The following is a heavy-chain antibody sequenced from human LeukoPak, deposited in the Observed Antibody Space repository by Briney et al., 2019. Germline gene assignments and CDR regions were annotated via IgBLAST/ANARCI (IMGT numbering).Heavy chain of an antibody. D-gene: IGHD2-2*01. CDR2: IIPIFGTA. J-gene: IGHJ3*02. CDR1: GYTFTSYG. CDR3: ARDTEGLYCSSTSCPSQAFDI. V-gene: IGHV1-69*05. Sequence: SVKVSCKASGYTFTSYGISWVRQAPGQGLELMGGIIPIFGTANYAQKFQGRVTITTDESTSTAYMELSSLRSEDTAVYYCARDTEGLYCSSTSCPSQAFDIWGQGTMVTVSS.